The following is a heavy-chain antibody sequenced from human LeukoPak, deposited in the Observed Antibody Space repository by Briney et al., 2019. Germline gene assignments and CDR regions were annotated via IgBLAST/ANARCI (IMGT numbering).Heavy chain of an antibody. D-gene: IGHD3-9*01. CDR2: INGEGSEK. Sequence: GGSLRLSCAASGFTFSSDAMSWVRQAPGRGLEWVANINGEGSEKDYVDSVKGRFTISRDNAKKTLHLQMNSVRAEDTAVYYCASSHGYFDPFAGWGQGTLVTVSS. J-gene: IGHJ4*01. CDR3: ASSHGYFDPFAG. V-gene: IGHV3-7*02. CDR1: GFTFSSDA.